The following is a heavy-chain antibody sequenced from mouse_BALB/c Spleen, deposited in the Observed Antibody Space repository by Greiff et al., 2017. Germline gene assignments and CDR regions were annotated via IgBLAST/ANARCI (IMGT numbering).Heavy chain of an antibody. D-gene: IGHD2-1*01. CDR3: ATIYYGNYVAY. J-gene: IGHJ2*01. CDR1: GFNIKDTY. CDR2: IDPANGNT. V-gene: IGHV14-3*02. Sequence: EVKLQESGAELVKPGASVKLSCTASGFNIKDTYMHWVKQRPEQGLEWIGRIDPANGNTKYDPKFQGKATITADTSSNTAYLQLSSLTSEDTAVYYCATIYYGNYVAYWGQGTTLTVSS.